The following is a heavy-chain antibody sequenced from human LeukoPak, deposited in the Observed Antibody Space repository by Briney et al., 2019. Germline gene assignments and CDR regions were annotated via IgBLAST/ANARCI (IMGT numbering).Heavy chain of an antibody. CDR1: GDSVSSNSAA. D-gene: IGHD3-10*01. V-gene: IGHV6-1*01. CDR2: TYYRSKWYN. J-gene: IGHJ5*02. CDR3: ARDKRGYYYGSGLNWFDP. Sequence: SQTLSLTCAISGDSVSSNSAAWNWIRQSPSRGLEWLGRTYYRSKWYNDYAVSVKSRITINPDTSKNQFSLQPNSVTPEDTAVYYCARDKRGYYYGSGLNWFDPWGQGTLVTVSS.